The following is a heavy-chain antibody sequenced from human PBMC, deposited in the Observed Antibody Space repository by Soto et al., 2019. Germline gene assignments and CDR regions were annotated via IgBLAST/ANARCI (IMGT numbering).Heavy chain of an antibody. V-gene: IGHV3-30*18. Sequence: GGSLRLSCAASGFTFSSYGMHWVRQASGKGLEWVAVISRDGSSKSYADSVKGRFTISRDNSKNTLTLQMNSLRAEDTAVYYCAKDRAVTTYYYYYLMDVWGQGTTVTVSS. D-gene: IGHD4-4*01. CDR1: GFTFSSYG. CDR3: AKDRAVTTYYYYYLMDV. J-gene: IGHJ6*02. CDR2: ISRDGSSK.